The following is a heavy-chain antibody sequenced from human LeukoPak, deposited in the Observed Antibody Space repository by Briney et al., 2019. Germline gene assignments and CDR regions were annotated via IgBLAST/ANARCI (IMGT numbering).Heavy chain of an antibody. D-gene: IGHD4-17*01. V-gene: IGHV1-2*02. Sequence: ASVKVSCKASGYTFTGHYMHWVRQAPGQGLEWMGWINPNRGDTNYAQKFQDSVTMTRDTSSSTAYMELRRLTSDGTAVYYCARSSTVTDPCYYYGMDVWGQGTTVTVSS. J-gene: IGHJ6*02. CDR3: ARSSTVTDPCYYYGMDV. CDR1: GYTFTGHY. CDR2: INPNRGDT.